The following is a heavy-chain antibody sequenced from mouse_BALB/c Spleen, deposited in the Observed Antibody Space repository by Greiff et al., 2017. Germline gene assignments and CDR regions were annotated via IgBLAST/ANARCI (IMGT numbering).Heavy chain of an antibody. V-gene: IGHV1-87*01. CDR1: GYTFTSYW. D-gene: IGHD1-1*01. Sequence: QVQLQQSGAELARPGASVKLSCKASGYTFTSYWMQWVKQRPGQGLEWIGAIYPGDGDTRYTQKFKGKATLTADKSSSTAYMQLSSLASEDSAVYYCARRSGYYYGSSYVGGAMDYWGQGTSVTVSS. CDR3: ARRSGYYYGSSYVGGAMDY. J-gene: IGHJ4*01. CDR2: IYPGDGDT.